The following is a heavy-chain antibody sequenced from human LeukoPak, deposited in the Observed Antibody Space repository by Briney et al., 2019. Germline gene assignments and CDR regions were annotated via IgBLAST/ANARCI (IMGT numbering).Heavy chain of an antibody. V-gene: IGHV4-59*12. CDR1: GGSISSYY. D-gene: IGHD5-24*01. Sequence: PSETLSLTCTVSGGSISSYYWSWIRQPPGKGLEWIGYIYYSGSTNYNPSLKSRVTMSVDTSKNQFSLKLSSVTAADTAVYYCAAVRKGAEMATAIDYWGQGTLVTVSS. J-gene: IGHJ4*02. CDR2: IYYSGST. CDR3: AAVRKGAEMATAIDY.